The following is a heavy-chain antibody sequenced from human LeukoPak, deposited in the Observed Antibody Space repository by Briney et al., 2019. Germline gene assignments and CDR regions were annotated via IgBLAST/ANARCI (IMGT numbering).Heavy chain of an antibody. CDR1: GFTFSSYA. J-gene: IGHJ6*02. Sequence: PGGSLRLSCAASGFTFSSYAMHWVRRAPGKGLEWVAVISYDGSNKYYADSVKGRFTISRDNSKNTLYLQMNSLRAEDTAVYYCARDDTDIVVVPAALYYYYYGMDVWGRGTTVTVSS. CDR2: ISYDGSNK. D-gene: IGHD2-2*01. V-gene: IGHV3-30*04. CDR3: ARDDTDIVVVPAALYYYYYGMDV.